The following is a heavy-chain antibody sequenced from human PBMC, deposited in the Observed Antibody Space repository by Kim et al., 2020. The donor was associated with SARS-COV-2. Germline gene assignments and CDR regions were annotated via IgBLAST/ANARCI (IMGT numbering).Heavy chain of an antibody. D-gene: IGHD3-3*01. CDR3: ARAGLGTFWSGYLYFDY. V-gene: IGHV1-2*02. Sequence: KFQGRVTMTRDTSISTAYMELSRLRSDDTAVYYCARAGLGTFWSGYLYFDYWGQGTLVTVSS. J-gene: IGHJ4*02.